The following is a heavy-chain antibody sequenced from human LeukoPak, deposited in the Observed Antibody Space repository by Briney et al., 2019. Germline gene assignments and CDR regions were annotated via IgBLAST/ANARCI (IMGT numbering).Heavy chain of an antibody. Sequence: LSGGSLRLSCAASGFTFSSYAMSWVRQAPGKGLEWVSAISGSGGSTYYADSVKGRFTISRDNSKNTLYLQMNSLRAEDTAVYYCAKGDYGSGATDYWGQGTLVTVSS. V-gene: IGHV3-23*01. CDR2: ISGSGGST. CDR3: AKGDYGSGATDY. CDR1: GFTFSSYA. J-gene: IGHJ4*02. D-gene: IGHD3-10*01.